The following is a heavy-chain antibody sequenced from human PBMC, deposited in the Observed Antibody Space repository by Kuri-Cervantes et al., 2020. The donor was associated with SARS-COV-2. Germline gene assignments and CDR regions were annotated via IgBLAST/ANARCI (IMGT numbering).Heavy chain of an antibody. CDR2: IYYSGST. CDR3: ARERILPRRAFGYEFDY. Sequence: GSLRLSCTVSGGSISSYYWSWIRQPPGKGLEWIGYIYYSGSTNYNPSLKSRVTISVDTSKNQFSLKLSSVTAADTAVYYCARERILPRRAFGYEFDYWGQGTLVTVSS. J-gene: IGHJ4*02. V-gene: IGHV4-59*01. D-gene: IGHD5-12*01. CDR1: GGSISSYY.